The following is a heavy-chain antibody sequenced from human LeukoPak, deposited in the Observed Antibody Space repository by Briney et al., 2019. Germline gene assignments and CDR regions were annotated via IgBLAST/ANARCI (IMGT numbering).Heavy chain of an antibody. CDR2: IRYDGCNK. J-gene: IGHJ4*02. Sequence: GGSLRLSCAASGFTFSSYGMYWVRQAPGKGLEWVAFIRYDGCNKYYADSVKGRFTISRDNSKNTLYLQMNSLRAEDTAVYYCATIGYSYGLGDGYWGQGTLVTVSS. CDR1: GFTFSSYG. D-gene: IGHD5-18*01. CDR3: ATIGYSYGLGDGY. V-gene: IGHV3-30*02.